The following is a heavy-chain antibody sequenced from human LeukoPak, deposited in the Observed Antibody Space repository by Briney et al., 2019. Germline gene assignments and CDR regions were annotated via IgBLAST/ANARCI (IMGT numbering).Heavy chain of an antibody. J-gene: IGHJ4*02. Sequence: ASVKVSCKASGYTFTRYAMSWVRQAPGQGLEWMGWINTNTGNPTYAQGFTGRFVFSLDTSVSTAYLQISSLKAEDTAVYYCARNQNGYYASQYIYWGQGTLVTVSS. CDR2: INTNTGNP. CDR1: GYTFTRYA. V-gene: IGHV7-4-1*02. D-gene: IGHD4-17*01. CDR3: ARNQNGYYASQYIY.